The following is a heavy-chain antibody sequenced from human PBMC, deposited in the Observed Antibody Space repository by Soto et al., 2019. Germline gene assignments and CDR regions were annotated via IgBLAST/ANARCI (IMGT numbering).Heavy chain of an antibody. J-gene: IGHJ6*02. CDR1: GSTFTSYY. CDR3: ATERLRVNGMDV. CDR2: INPSGGST. Sequence: ASVKVSCKASGSTFTSYYMHWVRQAPGQGLEWMGIINPSGGSTSYAQKFQGRVTMTRDTSTSTVYMELSSLRSEDTAVYYCATERLRVNGMDVWGQGTTVTVSS. D-gene: IGHD4-17*01. V-gene: IGHV1-46*01.